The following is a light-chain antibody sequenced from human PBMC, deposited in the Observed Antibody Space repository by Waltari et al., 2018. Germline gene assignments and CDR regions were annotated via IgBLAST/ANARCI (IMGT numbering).Light chain of an antibody. Sequence: DIVMTQSPDSLAVSLGERATINCKSSQSVLYSSNNKNYLAWYQQKPGQPPKPLLYWASTRESGVPDRFSGSGSGTDFTLTISSLQAEDVAVYYCQQYYSTPPTFGQGTKVEIK. CDR3: QQYYSTPPT. CDR1: QSVLYSSNNKNY. CDR2: WAS. J-gene: IGKJ1*01. V-gene: IGKV4-1*01.